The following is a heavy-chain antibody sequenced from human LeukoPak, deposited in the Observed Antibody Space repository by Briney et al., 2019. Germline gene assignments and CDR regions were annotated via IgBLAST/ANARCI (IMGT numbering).Heavy chain of an antibody. Sequence: PGGSLRLSCAASGFTFSRYWMTWVRQAPGKGLEWVANIKEDGSEKYYVDSVEGRFTISRDNAKKSLYLQMNSLRAEDTAVYYCAREITYYGMDVWGQGTTVTVSS. V-gene: IGHV3-7*01. D-gene: IGHD3-16*01. CDR1: GFTFSRYW. CDR3: AREITYYGMDV. J-gene: IGHJ6*02. CDR2: IKEDGSEK.